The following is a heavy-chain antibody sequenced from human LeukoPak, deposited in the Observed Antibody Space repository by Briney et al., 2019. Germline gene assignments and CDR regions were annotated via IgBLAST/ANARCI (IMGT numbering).Heavy chain of an antibody. CDR1: GGSISSAGYS. V-gene: IGHV4-30-2*01. D-gene: IGHD2-8*01. CDR2: IFHTGST. CDR3: ATSSNGNWFDP. J-gene: IGHJ5*02. Sequence: PSETLSLTCAVSGGSISSAGYSWSWIRQPPGKGLEWIGYIFHTGSTYYNPSLKNRLTISLDRSNNQFSLKLSSVTAAGTAVYYCATSSNGNWFDPWGQGTLVTVSS.